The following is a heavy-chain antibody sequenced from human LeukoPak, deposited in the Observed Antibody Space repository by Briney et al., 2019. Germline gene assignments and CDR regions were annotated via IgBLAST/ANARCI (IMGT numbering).Heavy chain of an antibody. CDR3: ARLGSSWYYYFDY. V-gene: IGHV4-39*01. J-gene: IGHJ4*02. D-gene: IGHD6-13*01. CDR2: IYYSGST. CDR1: GGSISSSTYY. Sequence: SETLSLTCTVSGGSISSSTYYWGWIRQPPGKGLEWIGSIYYSGSTYYNPSLKSRVTISVDTSKNQFSLKLSSVTAADTAVNYCARLGSSWYYYFDYWGQGTLVTVSS.